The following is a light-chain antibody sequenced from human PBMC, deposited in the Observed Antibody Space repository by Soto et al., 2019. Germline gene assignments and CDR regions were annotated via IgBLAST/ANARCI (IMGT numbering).Light chain of an antibody. V-gene: IGLV2-8*01. CDR3: SSYAGSNHLV. CDR1: SSDVGGYNY. CDR2: EVS. Sequence: QSALTQPPSAPGSPGQSVTISCTGTSSDVGGYNYVSWYQQHPGKAPKLMIYEVSKRPSGVPDRFSGSKSGNTASLTVSGLQAEDEADYYCSSYAGSNHLVFGGGTKLTVL. J-gene: IGLJ2*01.